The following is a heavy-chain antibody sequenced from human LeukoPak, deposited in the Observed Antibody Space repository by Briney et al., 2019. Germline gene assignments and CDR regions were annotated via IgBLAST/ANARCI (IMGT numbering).Heavy chain of an antibody. J-gene: IGHJ4*02. CDR3: AKEGSVCRNGICRYFDY. CDR1: GFTFEGCA. D-gene: IGHD2-8*01. Sequence: GRSLRLSCAASGFTFEGCAMPWVRQAPGKGLEWVSSINWDSGYIEYADSVRGRFTISRDNAKNSLYLQMNSQKPGDTALYFCAKEGSVCRNGICRYFDYWGQGTPVTVSS. V-gene: IGHV3-9*01. CDR2: INWDSGYI.